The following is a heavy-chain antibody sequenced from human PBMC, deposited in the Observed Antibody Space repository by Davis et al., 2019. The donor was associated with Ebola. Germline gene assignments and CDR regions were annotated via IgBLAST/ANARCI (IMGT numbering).Heavy chain of an antibody. D-gene: IGHD1-26*01. CDR2: ISAYNGNT. Sequence: ASVKVSCKASGYTFTSYGISWVRQAPGQGLEWMGWISAYNGNTNYAQKLQGRVTMTTDTSTSTAYMELRSLRSDDTAVYYCASSLIVGATFWFDPWGQGTLVTVSS. CDR3: ASSLIVGATFWFDP. V-gene: IGHV1-18*04. CDR1: GYTFTSYG. J-gene: IGHJ5*02.